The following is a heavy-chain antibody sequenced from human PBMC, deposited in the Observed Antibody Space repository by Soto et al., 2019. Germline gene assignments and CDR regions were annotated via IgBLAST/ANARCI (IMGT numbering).Heavy chain of an antibody. CDR3: AGPSDTAMVANYYYYGMDV. V-gene: IGHV1-69*01. CDR1: GGTFSSYA. Sequence: QVQLVQSGAEVKKPGSSVKVSCKASGGTFSSYAISWVRQAPGQGLEWMGGIIPIFGTANYAQKFQGRATITADESTSTAYMEPSSLRTEDTAVYYCAGPSDTAMVANYYYYGMDVWGQGTTVTVSS. J-gene: IGHJ6*02. D-gene: IGHD5-18*01. CDR2: IIPIFGTA.